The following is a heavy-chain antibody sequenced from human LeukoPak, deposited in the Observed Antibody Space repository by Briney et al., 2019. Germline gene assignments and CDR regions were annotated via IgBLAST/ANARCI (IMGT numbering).Heavy chain of an antibody. J-gene: IGHJ3*02. CDR3: ASRTRGVWVPAAIGDAFDI. Sequence: SVKVSCEASGGTFSCYAISWVRQAPGQGLEWMGGIIPIFGTANYAQKFQGRVTITTDESTSTAYMELSSLRSEDTAVYYCASRTRGVWVPAAIGDAFDIWGQGTMVTVSS. CDR1: GGTFSCYA. D-gene: IGHD2-2*01. V-gene: IGHV1-69*05. CDR2: IIPIFGTA.